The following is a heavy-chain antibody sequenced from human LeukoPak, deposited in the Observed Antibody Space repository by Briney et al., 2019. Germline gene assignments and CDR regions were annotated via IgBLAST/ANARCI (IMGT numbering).Heavy chain of an antibody. D-gene: IGHD6-19*01. CDR1: GFTFRNAW. CDR2: IKGKSDGGTT. CDR3: TTDGGIAVRPLFDY. J-gene: IGHJ4*02. Sequence: GGSLRLSCAASGFTFRNAWMSWVRQAPGKALEWVGHIKGKSDGGTTDYAAPVRGRFIISRDDSKNTHYLQMNSLRTEDTAVYYCTTDGGIAVRPLFDYWGQGTLVTVSS. V-gene: IGHV3-15*01.